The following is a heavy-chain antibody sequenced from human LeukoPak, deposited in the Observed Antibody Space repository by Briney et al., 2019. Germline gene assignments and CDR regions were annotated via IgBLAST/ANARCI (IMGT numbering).Heavy chain of an antibody. Sequence: GGSLRLSCAASGFTFSSYAMSWVRQGPGKGLEWVSTISGSGDSTYYADSVKGRFTISRNNAKNSLYLQMNSLRAEDTAVYYCARGGIMVRGVIINWGQGTLVTVSS. J-gene: IGHJ4*02. CDR1: GFTFSSYA. CDR3: ARGGIMVRGVIIN. V-gene: IGHV3-23*01. D-gene: IGHD3-10*01. CDR2: ISGSGDST.